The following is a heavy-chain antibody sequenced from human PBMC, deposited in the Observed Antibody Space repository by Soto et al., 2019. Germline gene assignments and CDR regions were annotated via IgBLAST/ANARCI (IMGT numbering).Heavy chain of an antibody. V-gene: IGHV3-64D*06. CDR2: VRGNGDPP. CDR3: VKSRGGNNFDFFD. CDR1: GFTFGSYA. D-gene: IGHD3-9*01. Sequence: PGGSLRLSCSASGFTFGSYAMHWVRQAPGKGLEYVSSVRGNGDPPFYADSVKGRFTISRDNSKNTLYLQMSSLSADDAAVYYYVKSRGGNNFDFFDWGQGALVTASS. J-gene: IGHJ4*02.